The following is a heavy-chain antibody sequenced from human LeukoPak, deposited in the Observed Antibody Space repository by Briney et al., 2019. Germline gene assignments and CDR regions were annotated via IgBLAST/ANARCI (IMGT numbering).Heavy chain of an antibody. CDR3: ARTLTGTTFGIDY. V-gene: IGHV4-34*01. CDR1: GGSFSGYY. Sequence: SETLSLTCAVYGGSFSGYYWSWIRQPPGKGLEWIGAINHSGSTNYNPSLKSRVTISVDTSKNQFSLKLSSVTAADTAVYYWARTLTGTTFGIDYWGQGTLVTVSS. D-gene: IGHD1-7*01. CDR2: INHSGST. J-gene: IGHJ4*02.